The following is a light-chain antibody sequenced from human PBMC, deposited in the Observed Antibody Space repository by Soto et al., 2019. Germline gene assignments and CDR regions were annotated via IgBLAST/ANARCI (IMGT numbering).Light chain of an antibody. CDR2: EVS. J-gene: IGLJ1*01. CDR1: SSDVGGYNY. Sequence: QSALPQPPSASGSPGQSVTISCTGTSSDVGGYNYVSWYQQHPGKAPKLMIYEVSKRPSGVPDRFSGSKSGNTASLTVSGLQAEDEADYYCSSYAGSGYDVFGTGTKLTVL. CDR3: SSYAGSGYDV. V-gene: IGLV2-8*01.